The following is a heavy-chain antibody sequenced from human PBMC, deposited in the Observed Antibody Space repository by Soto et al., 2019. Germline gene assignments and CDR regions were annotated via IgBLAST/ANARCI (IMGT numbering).Heavy chain of an antibody. J-gene: IGHJ5*02. CDR2: INPNGGST. D-gene: IGHD3-16*02. V-gene: IGHV1-46*01. CDR1: ADPFPSYY. CDR3: ARSSGGVVGSIIEGPNWLAP. Sequence: SVQVACKAPADPFPSYYIHWVRQAPGHRLDWMGIINPNGGSTMVGQEFQGRIITTGDTATSTVYMELRSLPPEDTAVYFCARSSGGVVGSIIEGPNWLAPWGQGSLVTVSS.